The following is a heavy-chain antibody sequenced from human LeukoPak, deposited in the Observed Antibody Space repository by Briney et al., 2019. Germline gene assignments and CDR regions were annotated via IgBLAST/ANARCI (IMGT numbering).Heavy chain of an antibody. J-gene: IGHJ5*02. CDR1: GYTFTSYD. CDR3: ARGHRLYQLVRFGEYWFDP. D-gene: IGHD6-13*01. CDR2: MNPNSGNT. Sequence: ASVTVSCKASGYTFTSYDINWVRQATGQGLEWMGWMNPNSGNTGYSQKFQGRVTMTRNTSISTGYMELSSLRSEATAVYYCARGHRLYQLVRFGEYWFDPWGQGTLVTVSS. V-gene: IGHV1-8*01.